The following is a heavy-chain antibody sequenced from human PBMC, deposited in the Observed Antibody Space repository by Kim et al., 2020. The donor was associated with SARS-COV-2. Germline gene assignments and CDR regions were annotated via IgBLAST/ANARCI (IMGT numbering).Heavy chain of an antibody. D-gene: IGHD6-19*01. J-gene: IGHJ6*02. CDR3: AKLNSSGHTHYYYGMDV. V-gene: IGHV3-30*02. Sequence: VNVRLTIARDNAKNTLYLQMNSRRTEDTAVYYCAKLNSSGHTHYYYGMDVWGQGTTVTVSS.